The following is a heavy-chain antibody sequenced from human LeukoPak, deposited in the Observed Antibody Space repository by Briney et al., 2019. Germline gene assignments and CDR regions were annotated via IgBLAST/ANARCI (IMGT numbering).Heavy chain of an antibody. J-gene: IGHJ4*02. Sequence: SETLSLTCAASGYSISSGYYWGWIRQPPGKGLEWIGSIYHSGSTYYNPSLKSRVTISVDTSKNQFSLKLSSVTAADTAVYYCARGREQQTLFYWGQGTLVTVSS. D-gene: IGHD6-13*01. CDR2: IYHSGST. CDR3: ARGREQQTLFY. V-gene: IGHV4-38-2*01. CDR1: GYSISSGYY.